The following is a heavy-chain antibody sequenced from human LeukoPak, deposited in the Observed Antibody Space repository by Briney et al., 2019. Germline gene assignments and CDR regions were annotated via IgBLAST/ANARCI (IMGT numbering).Heavy chain of an antibody. Sequence: NSSETLSLTCTVSGGSISSYYWSWIRQPPGKGLEWIGYIYYSGSTNYNPSLKSRVTISVDTSKNQFSLKLSSVTAADTAVYYCARGYSSSPLGLDCWGQGTLVTVSS. CDR2: IYYSGST. CDR1: GGSISSYY. V-gene: IGHV4-59*01. J-gene: IGHJ4*02. D-gene: IGHD6-6*01. CDR3: ARGYSSSPLGLDC.